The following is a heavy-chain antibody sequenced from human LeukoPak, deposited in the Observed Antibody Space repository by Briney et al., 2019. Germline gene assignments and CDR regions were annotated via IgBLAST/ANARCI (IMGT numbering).Heavy chain of an antibody. D-gene: IGHD3-22*01. CDR2: VYNSGSGST. CDR3: ATEGSGYYSGGAFDI. J-gene: IGHJ3*02. CDR1: GGSISNYY. V-gene: IGHV4-59*01. Sequence: PSETLSLTCTVSGGSISNYYWSWIRQPPGKGLEWIGYVYNSGSGSTNYNPSLKSRVTISVDTSKNQFSLKLSSVTPADTAMYYCATEGSGYYSGGAFDIWGQGTMVTVSS.